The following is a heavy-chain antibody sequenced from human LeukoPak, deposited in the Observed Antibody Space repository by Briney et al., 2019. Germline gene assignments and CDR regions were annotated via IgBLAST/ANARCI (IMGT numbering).Heavy chain of an antibody. J-gene: IGHJ4*02. D-gene: IGHD1-7*01. V-gene: IGHV3-53*01. CDR3: ARGESGAWNYKRGFDY. Sequence: TGRSLRLSCAASGFSVSSNYLTWVRQAPGRGLEGVSVLYSGGSSQYADSVKGRFTISKDISKITFCLQINSLRAEDTAVYYCARGESGAWNYKRGFDYWGQGTLVTVSP. CDR1: GFSVSSNY. CDR2: LYSGGSS.